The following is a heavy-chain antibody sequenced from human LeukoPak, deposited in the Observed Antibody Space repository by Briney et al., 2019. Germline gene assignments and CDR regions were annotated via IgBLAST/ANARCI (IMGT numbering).Heavy chain of an antibody. J-gene: IGHJ6*03. V-gene: IGHV4-38-2*02. Sequence: SETLSLTCTVSTYSISSIYYWGWIRQPPGKGLEWIGSIYHNGITYYSPSLKSRLTISIDTSKNQFSLRLSFVTAADTAVYFCARATSSYFYYMDVWGKGTTVTVSS. CDR1: TYSISSIYY. CDR3: ARATSSYFYYMDV. CDR2: IYHNGIT. D-gene: IGHD5-12*01.